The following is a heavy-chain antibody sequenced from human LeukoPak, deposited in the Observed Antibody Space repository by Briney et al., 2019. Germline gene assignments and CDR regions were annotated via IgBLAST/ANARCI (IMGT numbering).Heavy chain of an antibody. Sequence: GGSLRLSCAASGFTFSSYSMNWVRQAPGKGLEWVSSISSSSSYIYYADSVRGRFTISRDNAKNSLYLQMNSLRAEDTAVYYCAKSYDNHNWYFHLWGRGTLVTVSS. CDR1: GFTFSSYS. CDR2: ISSSSSYI. CDR3: AKSYDNHNWYFHL. J-gene: IGHJ2*01. D-gene: IGHD3-10*01. V-gene: IGHV3-21*01.